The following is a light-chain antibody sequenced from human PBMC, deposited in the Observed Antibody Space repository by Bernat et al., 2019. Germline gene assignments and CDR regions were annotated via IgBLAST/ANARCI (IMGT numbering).Light chain of an antibody. V-gene: IGLV4-69*01. CDR3: QTWGAGFVL. CDR1: SGHSSSA. Sequence: QLVLTQSPSASLGASVKLTCTLSSGHSSSAIAWHQQQPEKGPRYLMKVNSDGSLNKGDGIPDRFSGSNSGDERYLTISSLQPEDEAHYYCQTWGAGFVLFGGGTKLTVL. J-gene: IGLJ2*01. CDR2: VNSDGSL.